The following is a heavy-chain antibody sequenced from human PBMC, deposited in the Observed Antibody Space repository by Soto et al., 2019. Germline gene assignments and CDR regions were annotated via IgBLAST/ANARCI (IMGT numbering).Heavy chain of an antibody. J-gene: IGHJ4*02. V-gene: IGHV3-21*01. Sequence: PGGSLRLSCAASGFTFSSYSMNWVRQAPGKGLEWVSSISSSSSYIYYADSVEGRFTISRDNAKNSLYLQMNSLRAEDTAVYYCATQTGYSSGWTFDYWGQGTLVTVSS. CDR3: ATQTGYSSGWTFDY. D-gene: IGHD6-19*01. CDR1: GFTFSSYS. CDR2: ISSSSSYI.